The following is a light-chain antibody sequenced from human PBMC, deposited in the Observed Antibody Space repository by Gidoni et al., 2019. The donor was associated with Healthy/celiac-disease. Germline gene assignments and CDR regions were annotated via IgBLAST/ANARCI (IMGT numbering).Light chain of an antibody. V-gene: IGLV2-14*01. J-gene: IGLJ2*01. CDR3: SSYTSSSTVV. Sequence: QSALTQPASVSRSPGQSITISCTVTSSDVGGYNYVSWYQQHPGNAPKLMIYDVSNRPSGVSNRFSGSKSGNTASLTISGLQAEDEADYYCSSYTSSSTVVFGGGTKLTVL. CDR2: DVS. CDR1: SSDVGGYNY.